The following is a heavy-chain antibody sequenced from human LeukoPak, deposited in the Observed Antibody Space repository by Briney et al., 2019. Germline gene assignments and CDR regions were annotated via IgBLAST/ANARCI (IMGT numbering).Heavy chain of an antibody. CDR1: GYTFTSYD. V-gene: IGHV1-69*13. CDR2: IIPIFGTA. CDR3: ARGGYYYDSSGYRNLDY. J-gene: IGHJ4*02. Sequence: SVKVSCKASGYTFTSYDINWVRQAPGQGLEWMGGIIPIFGTANYAQKFRGRVTITADESTSTAYMELSSLRSEDTAVYYCARGGYYYDSSGYRNLDYWGQGTLVTVSS. D-gene: IGHD3-22*01.